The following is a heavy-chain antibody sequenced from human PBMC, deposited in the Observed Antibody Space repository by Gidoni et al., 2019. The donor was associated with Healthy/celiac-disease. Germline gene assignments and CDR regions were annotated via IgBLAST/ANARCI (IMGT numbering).Heavy chain of an antibody. Sequence: EVQLVESGGGLVQPGRSLRLSCAASGFTFDDYAMHWVRQAPGKGLEWVSGISWKSGSIGYADSVKGRFTISRDNAKNSLYLQMNSLRAEDTALYYCAALIMITFGGVIVFNYWGQGTLVTVSS. CDR2: ISWKSGSI. J-gene: IGHJ4*02. CDR3: AALIMITFGGVIVFNY. D-gene: IGHD3-16*02. CDR1: GFTFDDYA. V-gene: IGHV3-9*01.